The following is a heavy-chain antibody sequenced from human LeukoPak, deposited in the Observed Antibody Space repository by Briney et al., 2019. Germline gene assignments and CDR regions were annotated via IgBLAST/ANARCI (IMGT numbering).Heavy chain of an antibody. V-gene: IGHV1-69*05. D-gene: IGHD1-26*01. CDR1: GGTFSSYA. CDR3: ARLASGSCAKDY. J-gene: IGHJ4*02. CDR2: IIPIFGTA. Sequence: SVKVSCKASGGTFSSYAISWVRQAPGQGLEWMGGIIPIFGTANYAQKFQGRVTITTDESTSTAYMELSSLRSEDTAVYYCARLASGSCAKDYWGQGTLVTVSS.